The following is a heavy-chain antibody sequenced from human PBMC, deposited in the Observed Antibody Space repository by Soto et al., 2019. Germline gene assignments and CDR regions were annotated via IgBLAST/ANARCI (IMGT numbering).Heavy chain of an antibody. CDR1: GFTFSSYS. V-gene: IGHV3-21*01. Sequence: EVQLVESGGGLVKPGGSLRLSCAASGFTFSSYSMNWVRQAPGKGLEWVSSISSSSSYIYYADSVKGRFTISRDNAKNSLYLQMNSMRAEDTAVYYCVDGGRHGDYPNWGQGTLVTVSS. CDR3: VDGGRHGDYPN. J-gene: IGHJ4*02. CDR2: ISSSSSYI. D-gene: IGHD4-17*01.